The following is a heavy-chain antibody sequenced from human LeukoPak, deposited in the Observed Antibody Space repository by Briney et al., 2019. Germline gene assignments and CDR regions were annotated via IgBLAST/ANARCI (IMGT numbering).Heavy chain of an antibody. CDR3: ARSRDSGSTPGYFDY. CDR2: IYPGDSDT. J-gene: IGHJ4*02. CDR1: GYSFTSYW. V-gene: IGHV5-51*01. Sequence: GESLKISCKGSGYSFTSYWIGWVRQMPGNGLEWMGIIYPGDSDTRYSPSFQGQVTISADKSISTAYLQWSSLKASDTAMYYCARSRDSGSTPGYFDYWGQGTLVTVSS. D-gene: IGHD1-26*01.